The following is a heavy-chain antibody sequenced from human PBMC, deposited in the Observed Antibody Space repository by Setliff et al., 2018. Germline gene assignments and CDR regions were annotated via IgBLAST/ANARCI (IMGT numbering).Heavy chain of an antibody. J-gene: IGHJ3*02. V-gene: IGHV3-21*01. CDR1: DSPSVAML. D-gene: IGHD5-12*01. Sequence: GGSLSSPVQPLDSPSVAMLCTGSARLQVRDRVSSISDSSFHIYYRDSVKGRFTISRDNAKNSLYLQMNSLRADDTAVYYCARSEANGGHDPFDIWGQGTMVTVSS. CDR3: ARSEANGGHDPFDI. CDR2: ISDSSFHI.